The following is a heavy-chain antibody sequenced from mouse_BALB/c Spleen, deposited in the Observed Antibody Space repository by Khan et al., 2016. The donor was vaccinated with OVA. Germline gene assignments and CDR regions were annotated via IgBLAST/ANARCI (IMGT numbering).Heavy chain of an antibody. Sequence: QVQLKQSGAELAKPGASVKMSCKASGYTFTSYTIHWIKERPGQGLEWIGYINPSNGYTNYNQKFKDTATLTTDKSSTTAYLQLSSLTSDASAVYNGVRDEAYHRNSGWFAYGGQGTLVTVSA. J-gene: IGHJ3*01. CDR3: VRDEAYHRNSGWFAY. CDR2: INPSNGYT. CDR1: GYTFTSYT. V-gene: IGHV1-4*01. D-gene: IGHD2-14*01.